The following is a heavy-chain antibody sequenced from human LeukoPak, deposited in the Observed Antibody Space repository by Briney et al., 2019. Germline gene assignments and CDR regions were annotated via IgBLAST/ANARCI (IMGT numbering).Heavy chain of an antibody. CDR2: ITGSGGGT. D-gene: IGHD3/OR15-3a*01. J-gene: IGHJ4*02. Sequence: GGSLRLSCAASGFTFSSYAMSWVRQTPGKGLEWVAAITGSGGGTYYADSVKGRFTISRDNSKNTLYLQMSSLRAEDTAVYYCAKVLFFDYDPFDYWGQGTLVTVSS. V-gene: IGHV3-23*01. CDR3: AKVLFFDYDPFDY. CDR1: GFTFSSYA.